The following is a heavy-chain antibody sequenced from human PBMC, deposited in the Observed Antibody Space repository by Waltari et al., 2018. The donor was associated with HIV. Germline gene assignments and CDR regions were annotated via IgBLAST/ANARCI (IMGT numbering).Heavy chain of an antibody. CDR1: DYFITLVYS. CDR3: ANLESNWGAFDI. J-gene: IGHJ3*02. Sequence: QVQLQESGPGLVKPSETLSLTCAVSDYFITLVYSWGWIRQAPGKGLEWIGNIYYSGSTYYNPSLKSRVTISVDTSKNHFSLKLSSLTAADTAIYYCANLESNWGAFDIWGQGTMVTVSS. V-gene: IGHV4-38-2*01. CDR2: IYYSGST. D-gene: IGHD7-27*01.